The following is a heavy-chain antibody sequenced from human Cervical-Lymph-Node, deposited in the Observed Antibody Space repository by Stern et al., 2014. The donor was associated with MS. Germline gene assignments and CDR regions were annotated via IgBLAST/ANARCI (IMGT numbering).Heavy chain of an antibody. CDR1: GGTFSKFP. CDR3: ALSSETSDRWYSLGYDL. Sequence: VQLVQSGAGVTKPGSSVKLSCKASGGTFSKFPSSWVRQAPGQGLEWMGGIFPVFGTPTYAQEFRGRVTITADVSTSTVYMELSSLRSDDTAVYYCALSSETSDRWYSLGYDLWGQGTLVTVSS. V-gene: IGHV1-69*01. J-gene: IGHJ5*02. D-gene: IGHD6-13*01. CDR2: IFPVFGTP.